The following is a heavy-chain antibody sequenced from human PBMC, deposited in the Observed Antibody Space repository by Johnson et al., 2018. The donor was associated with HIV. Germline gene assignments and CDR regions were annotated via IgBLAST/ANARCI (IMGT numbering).Heavy chain of an antibody. J-gene: IGHJ3*02. CDR2: IYSGGST. V-gene: IGHV3-53*01. D-gene: IGHD4-17*01. CDR3: ARGSGVLTGGDSDAFDI. CDR1: GFTVSSNY. Sequence: VQLVESGGGLIQPGGSLRLSCAASGFTVSSNYMSWVRQAPGKGLEWVSVIYSGGSTYSADSVKGRFTISSDNSKNTLYLQMNSLRAEDTAVYYCARGSGVLTGGDSDAFDIWGQGTMVTVSS.